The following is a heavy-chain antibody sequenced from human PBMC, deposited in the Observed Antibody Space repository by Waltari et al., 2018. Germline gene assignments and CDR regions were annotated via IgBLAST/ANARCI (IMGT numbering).Heavy chain of an antibody. V-gene: IGHV1-69*12. J-gene: IGHJ6*03. CDR2: IIPIFGAA. CDR3: ARAGIYYYYMEV. Sequence: QVQLVQSGAEVKKPGSSVKVSCKASGGTFSSYAISWVRQAPGQGREWMGGIIPIFGAANYAQKCEGRVTSNADESTSTAYMELRSLRSEDTAVYYCARAGIYYYYMEVWGKGTTVTISS. CDR1: GGTFSSYA.